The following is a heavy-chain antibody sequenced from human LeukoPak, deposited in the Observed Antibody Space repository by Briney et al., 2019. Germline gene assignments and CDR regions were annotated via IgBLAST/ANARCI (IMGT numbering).Heavy chain of an antibody. CDR2: IYPGDSDT. D-gene: IGHD6-13*01. V-gene: IGHV5-51*01. J-gene: IGHJ4*02. Sequence: GESLKISCKGSGYSFTSYWIAWVRQMPEKGLEWIGIIYPGDSDTRYSPSFQGQVTISADKSISTAYLQWSSLKASDTAMYYCARRAYRSSGGPREFDYWGQGTLVTVSS. CDR3: ARRAYRSSGGPREFDY. CDR1: GYSFTSYW.